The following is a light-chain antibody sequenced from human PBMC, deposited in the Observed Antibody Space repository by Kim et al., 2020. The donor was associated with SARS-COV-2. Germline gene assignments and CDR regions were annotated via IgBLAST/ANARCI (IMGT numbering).Light chain of an antibody. CDR2: GTS. V-gene: IGLV7-43*01. CDR3: LLYYGGAHVV. J-gene: IGLJ2*01. Sequence: GGTVTLTCASSTGAVTSGYYPNWFQQKPGQAPRALIFGTSNKHSWTPARFSGSLLGDKAALTLSGVQPEDEAEYYCLLYYGGAHVVFGGGTQLTVL. CDR1: TGAVTSGYY.